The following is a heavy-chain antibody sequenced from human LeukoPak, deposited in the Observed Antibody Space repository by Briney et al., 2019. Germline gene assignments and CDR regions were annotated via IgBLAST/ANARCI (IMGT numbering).Heavy chain of an antibody. V-gene: IGHV3-48*01. CDR1: GFVFSDYS. J-gene: IGHJ4*02. D-gene: IGHD6-19*01. Sequence: GGSLRISCTASGFVFSDYSMNWVRQAPGKGLEWLSYISRDSGTIYYADSVKGRFTISRDNARNSLFLQMSRLRAEDTAVYYCASLPGAVAVDYWGQGTLVTVSS. CDR3: ASLPGAVAVDY. CDR2: ISRDSGTI.